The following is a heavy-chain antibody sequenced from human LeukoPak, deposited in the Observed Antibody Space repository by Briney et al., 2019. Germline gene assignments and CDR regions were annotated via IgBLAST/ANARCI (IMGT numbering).Heavy chain of an antibody. Sequence: GASVKVSCKASGYTFTSYGISWVRQAPGQGLEWMGWISAYNGNTNYAQKLQGRVTMTPDTSTSTAYMELRSLRSDDTAVYYCARDLNRAISGLHWFDPWGQGTLVTVSS. V-gene: IGHV1-18*01. CDR2: ISAYNGNT. CDR3: ARDLNRAISGLHWFDP. CDR1: GYTFTSYG. J-gene: IGHJ5*02. D-gene: IGHD3-3*02.